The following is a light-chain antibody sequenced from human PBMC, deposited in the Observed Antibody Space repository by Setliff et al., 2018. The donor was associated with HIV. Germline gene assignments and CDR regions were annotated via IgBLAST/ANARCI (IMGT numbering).Light chain of an antibody. CDR1: TSNVGGYNY. CDR2: DVH. Sequence: QSALTQPRSVSGSPGQSVTISCTGTTSNVGGYNYVSWYQQYPGKTPELLIFDVHNRPSGVSHRFSGSKSGNTASLTISGLQAEDEADYYCSSYTASRALVFGGGTKVTVL. V-gene: IGLV2-14*03. CDR3: SSYTASRALV. J-gene: IGLJ3*02.